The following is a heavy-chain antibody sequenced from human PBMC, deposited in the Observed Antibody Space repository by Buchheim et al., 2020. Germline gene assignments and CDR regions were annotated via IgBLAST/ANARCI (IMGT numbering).Heavy chain of an antibody. D-gene: IGHD2-2*01. J-gene: IGHJ6*02. CDR3: AKGGYCSSSDCYRAYYYYNMDA. CDR2: IIGSGSRT. V-gene: IGHV3-23*01. Sequence: EVQLLESGGGLVQPGGSLRLSCAASGFTFNNYAMHWVRQVPGKGLEWVSGIIGSGSRTYYADSVKGRLTISRDNSKGTLYLQMNSLRAEDTAVYYCAKGGYCSSSDCYRAYYYYNMDAWGQGTT. CDR1: GFTFNNYA.